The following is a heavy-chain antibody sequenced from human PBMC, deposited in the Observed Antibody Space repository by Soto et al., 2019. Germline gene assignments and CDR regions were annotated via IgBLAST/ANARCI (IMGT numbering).Heavy chain of an antibody. V-gene: IGHV1-46*01. CDR1: GGTFSSYT. Sequence: ASVKVSCKASGGTFSSYTISWVRQAPGQGLEWMGIINPTGVSTTYAQKFRGRVTMTRDTSTSTVYIDMRSLRSEDTAVYYCVRSYDDSNGFSLYQFDYWGQGTRVTVSS. CDR2: INPTGVST. D-gene: IGHD3-22*01. J-gene: IGHJ4*02. CDR3: VRSYDDSNGFSLYQFDY.